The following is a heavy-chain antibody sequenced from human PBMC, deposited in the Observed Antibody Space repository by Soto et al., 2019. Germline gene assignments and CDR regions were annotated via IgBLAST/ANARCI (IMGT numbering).Heavy chain of an antibody. V-gene: IGHV3-30-3*01. J-gene: IGHJ4*02. D-gene: IGHD2-21*02. CDR3: ATDPVAVTGSFIDS. Sequence: PGWSLRLSCAASGFTFSAYAFHWVRQAPGKGLEWLSVISYDGRETHYADSVEGRFIISRDSSKKTAYLQMNSLRGDDTAVYFCATDPVAVTGSFIDSWGQGTLVTVSS. CDR1: GFTFSAYA. CDR2: ISYDGRET.